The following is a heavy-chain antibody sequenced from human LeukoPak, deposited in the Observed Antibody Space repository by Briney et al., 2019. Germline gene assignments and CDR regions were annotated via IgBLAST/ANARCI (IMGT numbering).Heavy chain of an antibody. J-gene: IGHJ5*02. V-gene: IGHV4-34*01. CDR1: GGSFSGYY. CDR2: INHSGST. D-gene: IGHD6-13*01. Sequence: SETLSLTCAVCGGSFSGYYWSWIRQPPGKGLEWIGEINHSGSTNYNPSLKSRVTISVDTSKNQFSLKLSSVTAADTAVYHCARYDSSSWYHNWFDPWGQGTLVTVSS. CDR3: ARYDSSSWYHNWFDP.